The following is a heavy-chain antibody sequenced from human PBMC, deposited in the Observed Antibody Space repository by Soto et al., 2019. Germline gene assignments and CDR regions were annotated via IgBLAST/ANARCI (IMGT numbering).Heavy chain of an antibody. D-gene: IGHD3-3*02. V-gene: IGHV3-23*01. CDR3: TKMGTSIWYMDYFDY. CDR2: ISSSGIT. Sequence: DVQLLESGGGLVQPGGSLRFSCAAPGINFLTYAMAWVRQAPGKGLEWVSVISSSGITYYADSVKGRFTISRDISNSTLFLQMNSLRVEDTAVYYCTKMGTSIWYMDYFDYWGRGSLVIVSS. CDR1: GINFLTYA. J-gene: IGHJ4*02.